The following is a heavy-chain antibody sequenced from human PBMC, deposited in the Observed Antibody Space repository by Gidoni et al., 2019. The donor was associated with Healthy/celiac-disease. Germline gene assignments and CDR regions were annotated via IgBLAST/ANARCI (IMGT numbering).Heavy chain of an antibody. CDR2: ISYDGSNK. D-gene: IGHD3-22*01. Sequence: QVQLVESGGGVVQPGRSLRLSCAASGFTFSSYAMHWVRQAPGKGLEWVAVISYDGSNKYYADSVKGRFTISRDNSKNTLYLQMNSLRAEDTAVYYCAREWGNYYDSSGYYNFDYWGQGTLVTVSS. CDR1: GFTFSSYA. J-gene: IGHJ4*02. V-gene: IGHV3-30-3*01. CDR3: AREWGNYYDSSGYYNFDY.